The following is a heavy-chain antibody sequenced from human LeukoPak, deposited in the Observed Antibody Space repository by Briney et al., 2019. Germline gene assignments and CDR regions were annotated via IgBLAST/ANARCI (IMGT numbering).Heavy chain of an antibody. D-gene: IGHD6-19*01. CDR1: GYTFTDYY. J-gene: IGHJ4*02. V-gene: IGHV1-2*02. CDR3: ARRDKGIAVAVTFDY. CDR2: ISPNSGGT. Sequence: ASVKVSCKASGYTFTDYYIHWVRQAPGQGLEWIGSISPNSGGTDYAQKFQGRVTMTRDMSSRTAHMDLSSLRSDDTAVYYCARRDKGIAVAVTFDYWGQGTLVTVSS.